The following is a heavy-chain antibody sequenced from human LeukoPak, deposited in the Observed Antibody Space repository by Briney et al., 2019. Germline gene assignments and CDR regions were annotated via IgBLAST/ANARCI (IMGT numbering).Heavy chain of an antibody. J-gene: IGHJ4*02. V-gene: IGHV4-39*02. Sequence: SETLSLTCTVSGGSISSSSYYWGWIRQPPGKGLEWIGTIYYSGSTYQNSSLKSRVTISKDTSKNQFSLKLSFVTAADTAVYYCAKEYDSGGYGANFGYWGQGTLVTVSS. CDR2: IYYSGST. CDR3: AKEYDSGGYGANFGY. D-gene: IGHD3-10*01. CDR1: GGSISSSSYY.